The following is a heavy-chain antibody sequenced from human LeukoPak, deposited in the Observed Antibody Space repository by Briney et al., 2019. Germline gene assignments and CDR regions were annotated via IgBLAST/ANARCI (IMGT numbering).Heavy chain of an antibody. J-gene: IGHJ6*02. CDR2: IGGSGSDT. D-gene: IGHD3-3*01. CDR3: AKTLRDLEWLTGELDV. CDR1: GFIFDNYA. V-gene: IGHV3-23*01. Sequence: GGSLRLSCAASGFIFDNYAMSWVRQTPGKGLEWVSAIGGSGSDTSYTDSVKGRFTISRDNSKSTLYLQMNSLRAEDTAVYHCAKTLRDLEWLTGELDVWGQGTAVTVSS.